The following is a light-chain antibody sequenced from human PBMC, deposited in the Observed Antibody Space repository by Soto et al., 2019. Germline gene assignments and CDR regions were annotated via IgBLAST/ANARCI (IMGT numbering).Light chain of an antibody. CDR2: EVS. V-gene: IGLV2-14*01. CDR3: SSYTSSSTWV. J-gene: IGLJ3*02. Sequence: QSALTQPASVSGSPGQSITISCTGTSSDVGGYNYVSWYQHHPGKAPKLMMYEVSNRPSGVSNRFSGSKSGNTASLTISGLQAEDEADYYCSSYTSSSTWVFGGGTKVTVL. CDR1: SSDVGGYNY.